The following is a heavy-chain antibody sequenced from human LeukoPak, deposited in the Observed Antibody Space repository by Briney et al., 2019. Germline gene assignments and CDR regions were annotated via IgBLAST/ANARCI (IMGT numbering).Heavy chain of an antibody. V-gene: IGHV3-23*01. CDR2: ISDSGGST. CDR1: GFTFSSYA. J-gene: IGHJ6*02. D-gene: IGHD2-15*01. CDR3: ARDGYCSGGSCHGYGMDV. Sequence: GGSLRLSCAASGFTFSSYAMSWVRQAPGKGLEWVSGISDSGGSTYYADSVKGRFTISRDNSKNTLYLQMNSLRAEDTAVYYCARDGYCSGGSCHGYGMDVWGQGTTVTVSS.